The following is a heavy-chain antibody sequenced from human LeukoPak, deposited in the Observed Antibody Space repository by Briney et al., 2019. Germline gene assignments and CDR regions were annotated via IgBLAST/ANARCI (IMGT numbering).Heavy chain of an antibody. V-gene: IGHV3-43*02. CDR2: IKGNGDTT. CDR3: AKDIGSGWSFDY. Sequence: GGSLRLSCAASGFTFHNYAMHWVRQAPGKDLEWVSLIKGNGDTTYNADSVKGRFTISRDNSKNSLYLQINSLRTEDTALYYCAKDIGSGWSFDYWGQGTLVTVSS. J-gene: IGHJ4*02. CDR1: GFTFHNYA. D-gene: IGHD6-19*01.